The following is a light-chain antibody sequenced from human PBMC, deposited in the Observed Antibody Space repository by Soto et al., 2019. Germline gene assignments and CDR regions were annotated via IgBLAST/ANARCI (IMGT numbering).Light chain of an antibody. CDR2: EGT. CDR1: NNL. CDR3: CAYVGARSYV. Sequence: QSALTQPASVSGSPGQSITISCTGTNNLVSWYQQHPGKAPKVVLYEGTKRPSGVSNRFSGSNSGSTASLTISGLQAEDQPHYFCCAYVGARSYVFVPGTKVTVL. V-gene: IGLV2-23*01. J-gene: IGLJ1*01.